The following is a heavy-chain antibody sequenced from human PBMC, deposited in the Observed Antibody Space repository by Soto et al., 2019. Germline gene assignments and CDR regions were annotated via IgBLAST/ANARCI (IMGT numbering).Heavy chain of an antibody. Sequence: PGESLKISCKGSGYSFTSYWIGWVRQVPGKGLEWMGIIYPGDPDTRYSPSFQGQVTISADKSISTAYLQWSSLKASDTAMYYCARPYDSSGYYYFDIWGQGTMVTVSS. CDR2: IYPGDPDT. CDR1: GYSFTSYW. J-gene: IGHJ3*02. CDR3: ARPYDSSGYYYFDI. D-gene: IGHD3-22*01. V-gene: IGHV5-51*01.